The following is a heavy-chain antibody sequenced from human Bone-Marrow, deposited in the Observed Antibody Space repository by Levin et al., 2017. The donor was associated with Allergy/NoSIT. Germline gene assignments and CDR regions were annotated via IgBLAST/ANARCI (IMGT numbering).Heavy chain of an antibody. J-gene: IGHJ4*02. D-gene: IGHD6-13*01. CDR1: GFTFNTYA. CDR3: AKDGWYSSAWSRYFDF. CDR2: ISSNGVTT. V-gene: IGHV3-23*01. Sequence: LSLTCAISGFTFNTYAMAWVRQAPGKGPEWVSTISSNGVTTHYADSVNGRFTISRDISKGTLYLQMDSLRGEDTAIYYCAKDGWYSSAWSRYFDFWGQGTLVTVSP.